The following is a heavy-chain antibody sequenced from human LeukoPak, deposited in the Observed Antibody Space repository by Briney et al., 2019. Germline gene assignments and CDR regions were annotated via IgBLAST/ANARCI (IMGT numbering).Heavy chain of an antibody. Sequence: GRSLRLSCAASEFTFSSYGMHWVRQAPGKGLEWVAVIWYDGSNKYYADSVKGRFTISRDNSKNTLYLQMNSLRAEDTAVYYCARDRRGSYWGPNYFDYWGQGTLVTVSS. CDR1: EFTFSSYG. J-gene: IGHJ4*02. CDR2: IWYDGSNK. V-gene: IGHV3-33*01. CDR3: ARDRRGSYWGPNYFDY. D-gene: IGHD1-26*01.